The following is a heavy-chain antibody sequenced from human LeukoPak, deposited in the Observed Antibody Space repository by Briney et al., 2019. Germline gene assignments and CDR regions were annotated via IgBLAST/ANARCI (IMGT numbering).Heavy chain of an antibody. J-gene: IGHJ4*02. CDR2: IYYSGST. CDR3: ASPGTYYYDSSSPFDY. D-gene: IGHD3-22*01. CDR1: GGSISSYY. Sequence: SETLSLTCTVSGGSISSYYWSWIRQPPGKGLEWIGYIYYSGSTNYNPSLKSRVTISVDTSKNQFPLKLSSVTAADTAVYYCASPGTYYYDSSSPFDYWGQGTLVTVSS. V-gene: IGHV4-59*08.